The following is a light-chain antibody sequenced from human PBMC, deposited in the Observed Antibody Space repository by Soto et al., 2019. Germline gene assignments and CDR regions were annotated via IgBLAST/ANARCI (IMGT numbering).Light chain of an antibody. CDR1: QSISSW. J-gene: IGKJ2*01. V-gene: IGKV1-5*01. CDR3: QQYNTYVFT. CDR2: DAS. Sequence: DIQMTQSPSTLFASVGDRVTITCRASQSISSWLAWYQQKPGKAPKLLIYDASSLESGVPSRFSGSGSGTEFTLTISSLQPDDFATYYCQQYNTYVFTFGQGTKLEIK.